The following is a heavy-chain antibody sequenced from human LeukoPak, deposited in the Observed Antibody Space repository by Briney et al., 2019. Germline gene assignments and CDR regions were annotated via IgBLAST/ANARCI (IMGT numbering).Heavy chain of an antibody. CDR1: GITFSNFA. D-gene: IGHD3-16*02. CDR3: TTGVMITFGGVIVFDY. CDR2: IKSKTDGGTT. V-gene: IGHV3-15*01. J-gene: IGHJ4*02. Sequence: GGSLRLSCAASGITFSNFAMSWVRQAPGKGLEWVGRIKSKTDGGTTDYAAPVKGRFTISRDDSKNTLYLQMNSLKTEDTAVYYCTTGVMITFGGVIVFDYWGQGTLVTVSS.